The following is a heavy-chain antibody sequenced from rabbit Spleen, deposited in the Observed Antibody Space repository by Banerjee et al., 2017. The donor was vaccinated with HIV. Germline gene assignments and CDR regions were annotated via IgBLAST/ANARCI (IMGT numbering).Heavy chain of an antibody. V-gene: IGHV1S47*01. CDR1: GFDFSRYG. D-gene: IGHD3-1*01. CDR2: IDPVFGST. CDR3: VRDPWAFNL. J-gene: IGHJ4*01. Sequence: QEQLVETGGGLVQPGGSLTLSCKASGFDFSRYGMSWVRQAPGKGLEWIGYIDPVFGSTYYASWVNGRFSISRENTQNTVSLQMNSLTAADTATYFCVRDPWAFNLWGQGTLVTVS.